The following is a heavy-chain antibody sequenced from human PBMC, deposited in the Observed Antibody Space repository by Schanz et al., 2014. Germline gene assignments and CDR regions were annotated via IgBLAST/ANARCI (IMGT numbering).Heavy chain of an antibody. Sequence: QVQLVQSGSELKEPGASVKVSCKASGYTFTSFGISWVRQAPGQGLEWMGWISTYNSNTNYAQKVQGRVTMTTDTSTSTAYMELSSLRSEDTAVYYCATCSGGTCHAKPVLDNWGQGTLVTVSS. J-gene: IGHJ4*02. CDR3: ATCSGGTCHAKPVLDN. V-gene: IGHV1-18*01. CDR1: GYTFTSFG. CDR2: ISTYNSNT. D-gene: IGHD2-15*01.